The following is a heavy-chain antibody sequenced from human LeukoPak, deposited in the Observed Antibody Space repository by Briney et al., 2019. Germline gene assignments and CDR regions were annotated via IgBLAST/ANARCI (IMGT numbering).Heavy chain of an antibody. Sequence: SETLSLTCTVSGGSISTYYWSWIRQPPGKGLEWIGYIYSSGSANYNPSLKSRVTMSVDASKNQFSLRLSSVTAADTAVYYCARMGGYSGYATHWGQGTLVTVSS. CDR3: ARMGGYSGYATH. CDR2: IYSSGSA. CDR1: GGSISTYY. J-gene: IGHJ4*02. V-gene: IGHV4-59*08. D-gene: IGHD5-12*01.